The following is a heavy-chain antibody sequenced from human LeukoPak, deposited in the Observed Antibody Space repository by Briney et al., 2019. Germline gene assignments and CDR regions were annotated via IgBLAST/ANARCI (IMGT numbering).Heavy chain of an antibody. CDR2: INSDGSST. Sequence: GGSLRLSCVGSGFTFSRYWLNWVRQAPGKGLVWVSRINSDGSSTTYADSVKGRFTISRDNAKNTLYVQMNSLRAEDTAVYYCARVRSGSSAGNYGMDVWGQGTTVTVSS. J-gene: IGHJ6*02. D-gene: IGHD1-26*01. CDR3: ARVRSGSSAGNYGMDV. V-gene: IGHV3-74*01. CDR1: GFTFSRYW.